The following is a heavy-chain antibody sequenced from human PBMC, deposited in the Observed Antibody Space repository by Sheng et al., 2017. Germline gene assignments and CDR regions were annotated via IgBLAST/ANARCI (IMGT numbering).Heavy chain of an antibody. CDR3: ARGGVMGATWGYEDY. CDR2: INPNGGST. Sequence: QVQLVQSGAEVKKPGASVKVSCKASGYTFTSYYMHWVRQAPGQGLEWMGVINPNGGSTSYTQNFQGRVTMTRDTSTSTVYMELSSLISEDTAVYYCARGGVMGATWGYEDYWGQGT. D-gene: IGHD1-26*01. J-gene: IGHJ4*02. V-gene: IGHV1-46*01. CDR1: GYTFTSYY.